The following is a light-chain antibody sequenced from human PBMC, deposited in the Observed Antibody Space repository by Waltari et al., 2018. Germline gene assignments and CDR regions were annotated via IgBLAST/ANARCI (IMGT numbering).Light chain of an antibody. CDR2: GAS. CDR1: QSIGSH. J-gene: IGKJ1*01. CDR3: QQYHNWPRGM. V-gene: IGKV3-15*01. Sequence: EMVMTQSPVTLSVSPGERVTLSCRASQSIGSHLAWYQQKPGQPPRLLIYGASTRASGIPARFSGSGSETDFTLTISSLQSEDSALYYCQQYHNWPRGMFGQGTKVEFK.